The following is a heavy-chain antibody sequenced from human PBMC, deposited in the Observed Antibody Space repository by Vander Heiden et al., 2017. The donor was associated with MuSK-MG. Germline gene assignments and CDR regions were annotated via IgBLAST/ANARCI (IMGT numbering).Heavy chain of an antibody. V-gene: IGHV4-4*03. Sequence: QLQLQESGPGLFKPPGYLSLTCPAYGGSTHSSKWWSWGRQPPGKGLEWIGEIYHSGSTNYNPSLKSRVTISVDKSKNQFSLKLSSVTAAETAVYYCARDSLMGEMGKYYMDVWGKGTTVTVSS. CDR2: IYHSGST. J-gene: IGHJ6*03. D-gene: IGHD3-16*01. CDR1: GGSTHSSKW. CDR3: ARDSLMGEMGKYYMDV.